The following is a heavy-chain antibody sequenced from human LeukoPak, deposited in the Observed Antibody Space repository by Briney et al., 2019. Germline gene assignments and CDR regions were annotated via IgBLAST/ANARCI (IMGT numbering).Heavy chain of an antibody. J-gene: IGHJ4*02. Sequence: SVKVSCKASGGTFSSYAISWVRQAPGQGLEWMGGIIPIFGTANYAQKFQGRVTITTDESTSTAYMELSSLRSEDTAVYYCAREAYYDCSGSYYFDYWGQGTLVTVSS. CDR2: IIPIFGTA. V-gene: IGHV1-69*05. CDR3: AREAYYDCSGSYYFDY. D-gene: IGHD3-22*01. CDR1: GGTFSSYA.